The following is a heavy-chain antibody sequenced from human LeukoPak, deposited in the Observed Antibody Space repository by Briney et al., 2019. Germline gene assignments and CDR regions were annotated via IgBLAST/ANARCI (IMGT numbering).Heavy chain of an antibody. D-gene: IGHD2-2*01. CDR3: AREVPFVVVPAARHPGLNGYYYMDV. Sequence: SETLSLTCTVSGGSISSYYWSWIRQPPGKGLEWIGYIYYSGSTNYKPSLKSRVTISVDTSKNQFSLKLSSVTAADTAVYYCAREVPFVVVPAARHPGLNGYYYMDVWGKGTTVTVSS. J-gene: IGHJ6*03. V-gene: IGHV4-59*01. CDR1: GGSISSYY. CDR2: IYYSGST.